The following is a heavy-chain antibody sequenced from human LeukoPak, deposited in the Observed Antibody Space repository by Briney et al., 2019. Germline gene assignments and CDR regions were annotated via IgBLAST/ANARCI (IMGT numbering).Heavy chain of an antibody. D-gene: IGHD6-13*01. CDR1: GSTFSDYY. Sequence: PGGSLRLSCAASGSTFSDYYMSWIRQAPGKGLEWVSYISSSGSTIYYADSVKGRFTISRDNAKNSLYLQMNSQRAEDTAVYYCARDQASSSWSYYYYYYYMDVWGKGTTVTVSS. CDR3: ARDQASSSWSYYYYYYYMDV. V-gene: IGHV3-11*01. J-gene: IGHJ6*03. CDR2: ISSSGSTI.